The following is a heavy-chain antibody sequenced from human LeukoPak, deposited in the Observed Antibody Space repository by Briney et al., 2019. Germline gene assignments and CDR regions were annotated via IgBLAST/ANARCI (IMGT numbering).Heavy chain of an antibody. J-gene: IGHJ4*02. D-gene: IGHD3-9*01. CDR2: INPNSGGT. Sequence: AASVKVSCKASGYTFTGYYMHWVRQAPGQGLEWMGWINPNSGGTNYAQKFQGRVTMTRDTSISTAYMELSRLRSDDTAVYYCARDSRYFDWSLYYYFDYWGQGTLVTVSS. CDR1: GYTFTGYY. CDR3: ARDSRYFDWSLYYYFDY. V-gene: IGHV1-2*02.